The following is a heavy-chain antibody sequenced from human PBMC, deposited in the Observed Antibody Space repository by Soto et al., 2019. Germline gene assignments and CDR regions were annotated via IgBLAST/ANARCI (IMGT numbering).Heavy chain of an antibody. Sequence: ASVKVSCKASGYTFTSYYMHWVRQAPGQGLEWMGGIIPIFGTANYAQKFQGRVTITADESTSTAYMELSSLRSEDTAVYYCARDNFFRSITMIPLAGSYYYGMDVWGQGTTVTVSS. CDR1: GYTFTSYY. CDR3: ARDNFFRSITMIPLAGSYYYGMDV. CDR2: IIPIFGTA. D-gene: IGHD3-22*01. V-gene: IGHV1-69*13. J-gene: IGHJ6*02.